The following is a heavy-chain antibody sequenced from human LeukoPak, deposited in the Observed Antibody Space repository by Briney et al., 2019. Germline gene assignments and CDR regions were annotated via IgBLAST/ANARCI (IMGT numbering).Heavy chain of an antibody. D-gene: IGHD3-3*01. J-gene: IGHJ4*02. CDR3: ASDSQEKYDFWSGYYSPCDY. V-gene: IGHV3-7*01. Sequence: GGSLRLSCVASGFTFSSYRMSWVRQAPGKGLEWVAIIKQDGSQKDYANSVKGRFTISRDNAKNSVFLQMDSLSDEDTAVYYCASDSQEKYDFWSGYYSPCDYWGQGTLVTVSS. CDR2: IKQDGSQK. CDR1: GFTFSSYR.